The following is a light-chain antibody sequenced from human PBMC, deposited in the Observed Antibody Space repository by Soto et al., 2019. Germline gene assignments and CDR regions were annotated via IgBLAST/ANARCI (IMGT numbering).Light chain of an antibody. Sequence: EIVLTQAPATLSLSPGERATLSCRASQSVSSYLAWYQQKPGQAPRLLIYDASNRATGIPARFSGSGSGTDFTLTISSLEPEDFAVYYCQQPGNWPPRITFGQGTRLEIK. J-gene: IGKJ5*01. CDR1: QSVSSY. V-gene: IGKV3-11*01. CDR3: QQPGNWPPRIT. CDR2: DAS.